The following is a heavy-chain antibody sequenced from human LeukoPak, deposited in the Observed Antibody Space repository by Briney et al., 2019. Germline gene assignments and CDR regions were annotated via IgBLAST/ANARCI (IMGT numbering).Heavy chain of an antibody. CDR3: EKNSSGGWNYDVFD. V-gene: IGHV3-9*01. J-gene: IGHJ3*02. CDR1: GFTFDDYA. D-gene: IGHD6-19*01. Sequence: GGSLRLSCAASGFTFDDYAMHWVRQAPGKGLEWVSGISWNSGSIGYADSVKGRFTISRDNAKNSLYLQMNSLRAEDTALYYCEKNSSGGWNYDVFDIGGKG. CDR2: ISWNSGSI.